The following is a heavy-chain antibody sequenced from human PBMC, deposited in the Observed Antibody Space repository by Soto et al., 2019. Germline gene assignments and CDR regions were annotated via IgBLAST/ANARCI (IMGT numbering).Heavy chain of an antibody. CDR3: ARESKKRYSSSPPFDY. D-gene: IGHD6-6*01. V-gene: IGHV4-34*01. CDR2: INHSGST. J-gene: IGHJ4*02. Sequence: SETLSLTCAVYGGSFSGYYWSWIRQPPGKGLEWIGEINHSGSTNYNPSLKSRVTISVDTSKNQFSLKLSSVTAADTAVYYCARESKKRYSSSPPFDYWGKGTLVTVSS. CDR1: GGSFSGYY.